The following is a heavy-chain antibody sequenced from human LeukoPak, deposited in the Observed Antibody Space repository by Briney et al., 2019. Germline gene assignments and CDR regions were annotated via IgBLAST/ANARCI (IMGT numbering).Heavy chain of an antibody. V-gene: IGHV1-69*06. CDR2: IIPIFGTA. Sequence: SVKVSCKASGGTFSSYAISWVRQAPGQGLEWMGGIIPIFGTANYAQKFQGRVTITADKSTSTAYMELSSQRSEDTAVYYCARSPPYDILTGFDYWGQGTLVTVSS. CDR1: GGTFSSYA. CDR3: ARSPPYDILTGFDY. D-gene: IGHD3-9*01. J-gene: IGHJ4*02.